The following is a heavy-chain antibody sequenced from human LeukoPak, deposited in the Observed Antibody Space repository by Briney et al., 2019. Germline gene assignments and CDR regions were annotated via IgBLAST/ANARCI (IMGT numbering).Heavy chain of an antibody. J-gene: IGHJ6*03. D-gene: IGHD1-20*01. CDR2: ISAYNGDT. V-gene: IGHV1-18*01. CDR3: ARSLNLNHYMDV. Sequence: ASVKVSCKASGYNFNNYGMSWVRQAPGQGLEWMGWISAYNGDTNYAQKVQDRVTMTTGTSTNTASMELRSLRSDDTAVYYCARSLNLNHYMDVWGKGTTVTVSS. CDR1: GYNFNNYG.